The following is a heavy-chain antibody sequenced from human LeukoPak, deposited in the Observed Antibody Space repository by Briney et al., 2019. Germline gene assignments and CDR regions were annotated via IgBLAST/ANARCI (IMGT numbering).Heavy chain of an antibody. CDR1: GFTFSSYA. V-gene: IGHV3-23*01. CDR3: AKGYYYDFWSGFTIPKDYFDY. CDR2: ISGSGGST. J-gene: IGHJ4*02. Sequence: GGSLRLSCAASGFTFSSYAMSWVRQAPGKGLEWVSAISGSGGSTYYADSVKGRFTISRDNSKNTLYLQMNSLRAEDTAVYYCAKGYYYDFWSGFTIPKDYFDYWGQGTLVTVSS. D-gene: IGHD3-3*01.